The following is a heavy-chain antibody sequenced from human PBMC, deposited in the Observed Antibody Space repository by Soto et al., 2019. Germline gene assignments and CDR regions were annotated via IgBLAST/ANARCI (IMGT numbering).Heavy chain of an antibody. J-gene: IGHJ4*02. CDR3: ARGSWSFYYFDY. D-gene: IGHD3-10*01. V-gene: IGHV4-31*03. CDR2: IYYSGST. CDR1: GGSISSGSYY. Sequence: QVQLQESGPGLVKPSQTLSLTCTVSGGSISSGSYYWSWIRQHPGKGLEWMGYIYYSGSTYYNPSLKSRVTISVDTSKNPFSLKLSSVTAADTAVYYCARGSWSFYYFDYWGQGTLVTVSS.